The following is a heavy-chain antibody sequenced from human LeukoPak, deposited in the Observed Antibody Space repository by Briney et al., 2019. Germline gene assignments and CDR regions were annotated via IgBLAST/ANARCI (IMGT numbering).Heavy chain of an antibody. Sequence: ASVKVSCKASGYTFTSYGISWVRQAPGQGLEWMGWISAYNGNTNYAQKLQGRVTMTTDTSTSTAYMELRSLRSDDTAVYYCARDSCSSTSCTHGWFDPWGQGTLVTVSS. CDR2: ISAYNGNT. CDR3: ARDSCSSTSCTHGWFDP. D-gene: IGHD2-2*01. J-gene: IGHJ5*02. V-gene: IGHV1-18*01. CDR1: GYTFTSYG.